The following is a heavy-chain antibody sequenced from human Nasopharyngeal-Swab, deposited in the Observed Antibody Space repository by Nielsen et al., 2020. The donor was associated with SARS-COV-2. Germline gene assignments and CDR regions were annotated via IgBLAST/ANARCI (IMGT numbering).Heavy chain of an antibody. Sequence: VRQAPGEGLEWGSSVSGRDSTYYADSVKGRFTISRDISKNTLYLQMNSLRAEDTAVYYCAKDRNSAYYYYYMDVWGKGTTVTVSS. CDR2: VSGRDST. CDR3: AKDRNSAYYYYYMDV. J-gene: IGHJ6*03. D-gene: IGHD1-26*01. V-gene: IGHV3-23*01.